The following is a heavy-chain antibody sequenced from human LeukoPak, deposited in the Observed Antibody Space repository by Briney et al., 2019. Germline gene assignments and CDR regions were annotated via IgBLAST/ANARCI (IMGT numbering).Heavy chain of an antibody. J-gene: IGHJ4*02. CDR2: IYYSGST. CDR3: ARTPENRWYSSGWYYFDY. Sequence: SETLSLTCTVSGGSISSYYWSWTRQPPGKGLEWIGYIYYSGSTNYNPSLKSRVTISVDTSKNQFSLKLSSVTAADTAVYYCARTPENRWYSSGWYYFDYWGQGTLVTVSS. D-gene: IGHD6-19*01. CDR1: GGSISSYY. V-gene: IGHV4-59*01.